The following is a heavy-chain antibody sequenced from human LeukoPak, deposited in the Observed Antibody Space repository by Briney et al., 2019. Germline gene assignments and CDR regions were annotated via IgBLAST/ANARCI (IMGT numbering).Heavy chain of an antibody. D-gene: IGHD2-2*01. Sequence: PSETLFLTCTVSGGSISSSSYYWGWIRRPPGKGLEWIGNIYYSGSTNYNPSLKSRVTISVDTSKNQFSMKLSSVTAADTAVYYCARVRDCSSSICHYNFDYWGQGTLVTVSS. CDR2: IYYSGST. J-gene: IGHJ4*02. CDR3: ARVRDCSSSICHYNFDY. CDR1: GGSISSSSYY. V-gene: IGHV4-39*07.